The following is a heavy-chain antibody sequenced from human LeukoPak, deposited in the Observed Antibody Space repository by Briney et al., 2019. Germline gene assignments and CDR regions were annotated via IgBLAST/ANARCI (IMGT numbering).Heavy chain of an antibody. V-gene: IGHV4-34*01. J-gene: IGHJ5*02. CDR2: INHSGST. CDR1: SGSFSGYY. Sequence: PSETLSLTCAVYSGSFSGYYWSWIRQPPGKGLEWIGEINHSGSTNYNPSLKSRVTISVDTSKNQFSLKLSSVTAADTAVYYCANNIAVRDLNWFDPWGQGTLVTVSS. D-gene: IGHD6-19*01. CDR3: ANNIAVRDLNWFDP.